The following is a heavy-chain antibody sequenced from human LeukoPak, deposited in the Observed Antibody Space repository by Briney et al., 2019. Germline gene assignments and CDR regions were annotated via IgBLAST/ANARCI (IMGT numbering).Heavy chain of an antibody. CDR3: ARADGYNYLDY. V-gene: IGHV3-23*01. D-gene: IGHD5-24*01. J-gene: IGHJ4*02. CDR1: GFTFSSYG. CDR2: ISGSGGST. Sequence: GGSLRLSCAASGFTFSSYGMSWVRQAPGKGLEWVSAISGSGGSTYYADSVKGRFTISRDNAKNSLYLQMNSLRAEDTAVYYCARADGYNYLDYWGQGTLVTVSS.